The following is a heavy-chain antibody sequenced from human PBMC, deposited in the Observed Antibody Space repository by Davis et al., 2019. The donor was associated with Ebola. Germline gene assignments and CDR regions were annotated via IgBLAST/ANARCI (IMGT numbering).Heavy chain of an antibody. CDR1: GGSFSGYY. D-gene: IGHD5-24*01. Sequence: PSETLSLTCAVYGGSFSGYYWSWIRQPPGKGLEWIGEINHSGSTNYNPSLKSRVTISVDTSKNQFSLKLSSVTAADTAVYYCATYGRDGYPPHYYYYYMDVWGKGTTVTVSS. CDR2: INHSGST. CDR3: ATYGRDGYPPHYYYYYMDV. V-gene: IGHV4-34*01. J-gene: IGHJ6*03.